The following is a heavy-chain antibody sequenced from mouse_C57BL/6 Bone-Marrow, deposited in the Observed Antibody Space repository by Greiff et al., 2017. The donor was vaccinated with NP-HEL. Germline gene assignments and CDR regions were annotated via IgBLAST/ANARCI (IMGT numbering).Heavy chain of an antibody. Sequence: DVKLVESGGGLVKPGGSLKLSCAASGFTFSSYAMSWVRQTPEKRLEWVATISDGGSYTYYPDNVKGRFTISRDNAKNNLYLQMSHLKSEDTAMYYCARDGYYGSSLWFAYWGQGTLVTVSA. CDR2: ISDGGSYT. CDR3: ARDGYYGSSLWFAY. CDR1: GFTFSSYA. V-gene: IGHV5-4*01. D-gene: IGHD1-1*01. J-gene: IGHJ3*01.